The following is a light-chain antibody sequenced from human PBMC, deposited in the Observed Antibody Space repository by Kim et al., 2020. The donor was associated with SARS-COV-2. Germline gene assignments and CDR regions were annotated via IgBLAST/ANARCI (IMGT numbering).Light chain of an antibody. CDR3: QQYESSPWT. CDR1: QSIDTN. V-gene: IGKV3D-15*02. J-gene: IGKJ1*01. CDR2: GAS. Sequence: EIVMTQSPATLSVSPGERVTLSCRASQSIDTNLAWYQQKPGQAPRLLIYGASTRATGIPDRFSGSGSGTDFTLTISRLEPEDCAVYYCQQYESSPWTFGQGTKVDIK.